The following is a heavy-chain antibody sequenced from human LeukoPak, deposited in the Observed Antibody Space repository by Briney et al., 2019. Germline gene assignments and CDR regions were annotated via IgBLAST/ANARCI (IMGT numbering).Heavy chain of an antibody. CDR3: ARLEYYGSGSYYVGDY. D-gene: IGHD3-10*01. V-gene: IGHV4-34*01. J-gene: IGHJ4*02. CDR1: GGSFSGYY. Sequence: SETLSLTCAVYGGSFSGYYWSWIRQPPGKGLEWIGEINHSGSTNYNPSLKSRVTISVDTSKNQFSLKLSSVTAADTAVYYCARLEYYGSGSYYVGDYWGQGTLVTVSS. CDR2: INHSGST.